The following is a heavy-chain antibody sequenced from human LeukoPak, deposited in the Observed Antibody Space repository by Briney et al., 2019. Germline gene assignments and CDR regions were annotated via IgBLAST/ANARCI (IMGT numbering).Heavy chain of an antibody. CDR1: GGSISSYY. V-gene: IGHV4-4*07. CDR3: ARVIRGGYSYYFDY. D-gene: IGHD3-10*01. J-gene: IGHJ4*02. CDR2: IYTSGST. Sequence: PSETLSLTCTVSGGSISSYYWSWIRQPAGKGLEWIGRIYTSGSTNYNPSLKSRVTMSVDTSKNQFSLKLSPVTAADTAVYYCARVIRGGYSYYFDYWGQGTLVTVSS.